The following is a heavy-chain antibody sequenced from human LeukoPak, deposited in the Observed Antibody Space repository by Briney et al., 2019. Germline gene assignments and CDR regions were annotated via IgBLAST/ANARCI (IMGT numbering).Heavy chain of an antibody. V-gene: IGHV3-7*01. J-gene: IGHJ6*04. CDR1: GFPFSVYW. CDR3: VGQLLRAV. Sequence: GGSLRLSCTASGFPFSVYWISWVRQAPGKGLEWVANIKVDGSVQDYVDSVKGRFTISRDNAKNSVYLQMNSLRVDDTAVYYCVGQLLRAVWGKGTTVTVSS. CDR2: IKVDGSVQ. D-gene: IGHD2-2*01.